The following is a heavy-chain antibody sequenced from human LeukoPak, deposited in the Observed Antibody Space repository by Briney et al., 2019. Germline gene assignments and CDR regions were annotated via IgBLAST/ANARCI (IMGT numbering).Heavy chain of an antibody. CDR3: ARDADDAFDI. CDR1: GGSISSYY. J-gene: IGHJ3*02. V-gene: IGHV4-59*01. Sequence: SETLSLTCTVSGGSISSYYWSWIRQPPGKGLEWIGYIYYSGSTNYNPSLKSRVTISVDTSKNQFSPKLSSVTAADTAVYYCARDADDAFDIWGQGTMVTVSS. CDR2: IYYSGST.